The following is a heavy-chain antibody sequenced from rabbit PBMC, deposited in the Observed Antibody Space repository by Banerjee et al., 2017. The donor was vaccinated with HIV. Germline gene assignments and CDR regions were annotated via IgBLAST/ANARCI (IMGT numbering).Heavy chain of an antibody. CDR1: GFDFSSNA. Sequence: LEESGGGLVKPEGSLTLTCKASGFDFSSNAICWVRQAPGKGLEWIGTIYAGSSGSAYYASWVNGRFTISKTSSTTVTLQMTSLTAADTATYFCARDRDWTLDLWGQGTPVTVS. V-gene: IGHV1S45*01. CDR3: ARDRDWTLDL. D-gene: IGHD4-2*01. J-gene: IGHJ3*01. CDR2: IYAGSSGSA.